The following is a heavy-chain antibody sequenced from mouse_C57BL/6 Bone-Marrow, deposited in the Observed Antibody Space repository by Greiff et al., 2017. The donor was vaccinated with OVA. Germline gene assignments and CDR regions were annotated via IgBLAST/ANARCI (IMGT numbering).Heavy chain of an antibody. Sequence: EVKLQESGTVLARPGASVKMSCKTSGYTFTSYWMHWVKQRPGQGLEWIGAIYPGNSDTSYNQKFKGKAKLTAVTSASTAYMELSSLTNEDSAVYYCTRSRYYGSSSAWFAYWGQGTLVTVSA. V-gene: IGHV1-5*01. CDR2: IYPGNSDT. D-gene: IGHD1-1*01. CDR1: GYTFTSYW. J-gene: IGHJ3*01. CDR3: TRSRYYGSSSAWFAY.